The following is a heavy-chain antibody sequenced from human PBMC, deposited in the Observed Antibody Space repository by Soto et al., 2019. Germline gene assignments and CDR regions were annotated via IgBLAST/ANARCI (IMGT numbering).Heavy chain of an antibody. CDR2: INPNSGGT. Sequence: GASVKVSCKASGYTFTGYYMHWVRQAPGQGLEWMGWINPNSGGTNYAQKFQGWVTMTRDTSISTAYMELSRLRSDDTAVYYCARDRPANYYYYGMDVWGQGNTVTVSS. CDR1: GYTFTGYY. V-gene: IGHV1-2*04. J-gene: IGHJ6*02. CDR3: ARDRPANYYYYGMDV.